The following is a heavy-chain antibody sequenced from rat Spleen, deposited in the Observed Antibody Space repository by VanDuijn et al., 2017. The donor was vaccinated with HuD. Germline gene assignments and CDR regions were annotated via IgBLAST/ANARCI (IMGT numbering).Heavy chain of an antibody. D-gene: IGHD4-3*01. V-gene: IGHV5-20*01. CDR2: ITNTGGST. Sequence: EVQLVESDGGLVQPGRSLKLSCAASGFTFSDYYMAWVRQAPGKGLEWVASITNTGGSTYYPDSVKGRFTISRDNAKSTLYLQMNSLRSEDTATYYCTIYNSAFDYWGQGVMVTVSS. CDR3: TIYNSAFDY. CDR1: GFTFSDYY. J-gene: IGHJ2*01.